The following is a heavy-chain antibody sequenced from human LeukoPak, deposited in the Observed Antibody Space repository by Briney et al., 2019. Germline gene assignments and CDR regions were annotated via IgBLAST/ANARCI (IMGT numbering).Heavy chain of an antibody. Sequence: GGSLRLSCAASGFTFSSYWMHWVRQAPGKGLVWVSRINSDGSSTSYADSVKGRFTISRDNAKNTLYLQMNSLRAEDTAVYYCARAGPFDDWFDPSGQGTLVTVSS. CDR2: INSDGSST. CDR1: GFTFSSYW. V-gene: IGHV3-74*01. D-gene: IGHD3-9*01. J-gene: IGHJ5*02. CDR3: ARAGPFDDWFDP.